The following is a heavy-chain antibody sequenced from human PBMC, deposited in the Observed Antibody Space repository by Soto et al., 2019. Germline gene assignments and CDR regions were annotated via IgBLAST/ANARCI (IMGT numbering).Heavy chain of an antibody. D-gene: IGHD3-16*01. CDR2: TFRGEKN. CDR3: ARDFKAPNDAWAFDY. J-gene: IGHJ4*02. V-gene: IGHV4-4*02. Sequence: QVQLVESGPGLVKPSGTLSLTCSVSGDSISSRNWWTWVRQPPGRGLEWIGETFRGEKNNYNPSFKSRVSISVDKSKNQFSLNLSSVTAADTAVYYCARDFKAPNDAWAFDYWGQGTLVTVSS. CDR1: GDSISSRNW.